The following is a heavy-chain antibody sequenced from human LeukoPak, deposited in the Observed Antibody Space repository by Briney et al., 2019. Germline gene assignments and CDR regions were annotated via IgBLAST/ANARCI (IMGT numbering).Heavy chain of an antibody. J-gene: IGHJ4*02. V-gene: IGHV1-18*01. D-gene: IGHD3-22*01. CDR1: GYTFTSYG. Sequence: ASVKVSCKASGYTFTSYGISWVRQAPGQGLEWMGWISAYNGNTNYAQKLQGRVTMATDTSTSTAYMELSRLRSDDTAVYYCARDYDSSGYYQEVNDYWGQGTLVTVSS. CDR3: ARDYDSSGYYQEVNDY. CDR2: ISAYNGNT.